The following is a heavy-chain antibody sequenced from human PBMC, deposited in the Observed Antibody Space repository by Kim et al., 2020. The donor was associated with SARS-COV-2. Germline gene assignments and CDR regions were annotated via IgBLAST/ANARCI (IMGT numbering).Heavy chain of an antibody. CDR1: GFTFSSYG. Sequence: GGSLGLSCAASGFTFSSYGMHWVRQAPGKGLEWVAVIWYDGSNKYYADSVKGRFTISRDNPKNTLYLQTNSLRAEDTAVYYCARDVLGYSYGFDYWGQGTLVTVSS. V-gene: IGHV3-33*01. J-gene: IGHJ4*02. D-gene: IGHD5-18*01. CDR3: ARDVLGYSYGFDY. CDR2: IWYDGSNK.